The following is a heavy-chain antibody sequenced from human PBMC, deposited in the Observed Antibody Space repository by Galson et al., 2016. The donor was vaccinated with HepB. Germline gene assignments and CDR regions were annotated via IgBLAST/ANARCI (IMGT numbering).Heavy chain of an antibody. CDR2: IYSGGNT. D-gene: IGHD3-3*01. Sequence: SLRLSCAASEFSVSTNFIHWVRQAPGKGLEWVSLIYSGGNTYHADSVKGRFTISRDNSKNTVYLQMNSLKDEDTAVYYCASARKVFGPSDPWGQGTLVTVSS. J-gene: IGHJ5*02. CDR3: ASARKVFGPSDP. V-gene: IGHV3-53*01. CDR1: EFSVSTNF.